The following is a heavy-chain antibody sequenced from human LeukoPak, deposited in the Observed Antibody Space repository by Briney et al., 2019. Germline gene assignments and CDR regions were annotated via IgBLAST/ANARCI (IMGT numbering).Heavy chain of an antibody. CDR3: ATGRDGHFDY. CDR2: FDPEDGET. Sequence: GGSLRPSCAASGFTFDDYSMHWVRQAPGKGLEWMGGFDPEDGETIYAQKFQGRVTMTEDTSTDTAYMELSSLRSEDTAVYYCATGRDGHFDYWGQGTLVTVSS. D-gene: IGHD5-24*01. V-gene: IGHV1-24*01. CDR1: GFTFDDYS. J-gene: IGHJ4*02.